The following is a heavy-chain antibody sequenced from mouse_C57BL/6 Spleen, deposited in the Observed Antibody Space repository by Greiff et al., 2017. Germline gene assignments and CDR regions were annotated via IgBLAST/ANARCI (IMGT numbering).Heavy chain of an antibody. Sequence: VQLQQSGPELVKPGASVKISCKASGYAFSSSWMNWVKQRPGKGLEGIGRIYPGDGDTNYNGKFKGKATLTADKSSSTAYMQLSSLTSEDSAVYFCARLADDYDVFDYWGQGTTLTVSS. CDR1: GYAFSSSW. CDR3: ARLADDYDVFDY. CDR2: IYPGDGDT. J-gene: IGHJ2*01. D-gene: IGHD2-4*01. V-gene: IGHV1-82*01.